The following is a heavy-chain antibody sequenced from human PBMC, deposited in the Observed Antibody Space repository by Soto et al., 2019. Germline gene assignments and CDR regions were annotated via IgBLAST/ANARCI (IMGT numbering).Heavy chain of an antibody. CDR1: GGSFSGYY. CDR3: ARVSRDQHMPNDFWSGYYTKNWFDP. Sequence: SETLSLTCAVYGGSFSGYYWSWIRQPPGKGLEWIGEINHSGSTNYNPSLKSRVTISVDTSKNQFSLKLSSVTAADTAVYYCARVSRDQHMPNDFWSGYYTKNWFDPWGQGTLVTVSS. V-gene: IGHV4-34*01. CDR2: INHSGST. D-gene: IGHD3-3*01. J-gene: IGHJ5*02.